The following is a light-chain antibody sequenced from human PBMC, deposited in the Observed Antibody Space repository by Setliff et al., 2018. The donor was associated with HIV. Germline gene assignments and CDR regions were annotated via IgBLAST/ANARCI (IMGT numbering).Light chain of an antibody. V-gene: IGKV3-20*01. CDR1: QSVSSSY. CDR2: GAS. Sequence: EIVLTQSPGTLSLSPGERATLSCRASQSVSSSYLAWYQQKPGLAPRLLIYGASRRAAGIPDRFSGGGSGTDFTLTISRLEPEDFAVYYCQQYGSSPRTFGQGTKVDIK. J-gene: IGKJ1*01. CDR3: QQYGSSPRT.